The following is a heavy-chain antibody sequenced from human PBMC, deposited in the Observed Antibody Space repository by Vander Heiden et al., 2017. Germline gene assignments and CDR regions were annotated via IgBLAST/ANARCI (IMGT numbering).Heavy chain of an antibody. Sequence: EVQLLESGGGLVQPGGSLRISCAASGFTFSNSAMNWVRRAPGKGLEWVPTIGGGGASTYYADSVKGRFTISRDNSKNTLSLQMNSLRAEDTAVYYCAKGEFVGAASGMDVWGQGTTVTVSS. CDR3: AKGEFVGAASGMDV. J-gene: IGHJ6*02. CDR2: IGGGGAST. CDR1: GFTFSNSA. D-gene: IGHD1-26*01. V-gene: IGHV3-23*01.